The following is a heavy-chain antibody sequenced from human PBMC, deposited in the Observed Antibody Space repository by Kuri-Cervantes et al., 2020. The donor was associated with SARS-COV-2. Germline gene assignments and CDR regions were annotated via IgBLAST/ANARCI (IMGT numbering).Heavy chain of an antibody. CDR2: IYYSGST. D-gene: IGHD3-22*01. J-gene: IGHJ6*02. V-gene: IGHV4-30-4*01. Sequence: SETLSLTCTVSGGSISSGDYYWSWIRQPPGKGLEWIGYIYYSGSTYYNPSLKSRVTISVDTSKNQFSLKLSSVTAADTAVYYCARDQGNYYDSSGYIYGMDVWGQGTTVTVSS. CDR1: GGSISSGDYY. CDR3: ARDQGNYYDSSGYIYGMDV.